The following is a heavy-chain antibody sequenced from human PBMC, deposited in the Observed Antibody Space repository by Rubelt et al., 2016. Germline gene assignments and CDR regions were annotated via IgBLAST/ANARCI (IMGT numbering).Heavy chain of an antibody. J-gene: IGHJ4*02. CDR3: ATPPGVGKY. Sequence: WVANIRQDGNEIYYVDSVKGRFTISRDNAKNSLYLQMNSLRAEDTAVYYCATPPGVGKYWGQGTLVTVSS. CDR2: IRQDGNEI. V-gene: IGHV3-7*01. D-gene: IGHD2-8*01.